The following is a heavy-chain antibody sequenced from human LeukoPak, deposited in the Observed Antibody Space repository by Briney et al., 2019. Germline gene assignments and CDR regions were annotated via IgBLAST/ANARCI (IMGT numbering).Heavy chain of an antibody. CDR2: TYYRSKWYD. CDR1: GDTVSTNSGV. CDR3: ARGWNSRNFWY. J-gene: IGHJ4*02. V-gene: IGHV6-1*01. D-gene: IGHD2/OR15-2a*01. Sequence: KPSQTLSLTCAISGDTVSTNSGVWNWIRQSPSRGLEWLGRTYYRSKWYDDYAVSVRSRITINPDTSKNQFSLQLTSVTPEDTAVYYCARGWNSRNFWYWGQGTLVTVSS.